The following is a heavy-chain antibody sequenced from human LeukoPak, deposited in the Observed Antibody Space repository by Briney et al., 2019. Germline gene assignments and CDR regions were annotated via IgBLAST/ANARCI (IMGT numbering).Heavy chain of an antibody. CDR3: ARDVGSPYYFDY. CDR2: INPNSGGT. D-gene: IGHD2-15*01. J-gene: IGHJ4*02. Sequence: ASVKVSCKASGYTFTAYYMHWVRQAPGQGPEYMGWINPNSGGTNYAQKFQGRVTMTRDTSTSTAYMELSRLRSDDTAVYYCARDVGSPYYFDYWGQGTLVTVSS. CDR1: GYTFTAYY. V-gene: IGHV1-2*02.